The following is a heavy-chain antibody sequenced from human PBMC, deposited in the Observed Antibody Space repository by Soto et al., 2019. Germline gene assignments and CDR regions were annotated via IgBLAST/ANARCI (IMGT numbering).Heavy chain of an antibody. Sequence: ASVKVSCKASGYTFTSYGINWVRQATGQGLEWMGWMNPNSGNTGYAQKFQGRVTMTRNTSISTAYMELSSLRSEDTAVYYCARGHWNDDDYCYMDVWGKGTTVTVSS. V-gene: IGHV1-8*01. J-gene: IGHJ6*03. CDR2: MNPNSGNT. CDR1: GYTFTSYG. D-gene: IGHD1-1*01. CDR3: ARGHWNDDDYCYMDV.